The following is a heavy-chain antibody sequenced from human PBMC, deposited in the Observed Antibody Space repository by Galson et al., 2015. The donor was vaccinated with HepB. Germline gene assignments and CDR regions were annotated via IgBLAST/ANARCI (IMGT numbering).Heavy chain of an antibody. CDR1: GYTFTSYD. V-gene: IGHV1-8*01. CDR3: ARGPLYCSGGSCYGNWFDP. J-gene: IGHJ5*02. CDR2: MNPNSGNT. D-gene: IGHD2-15*01. Sequence: SVKVSCKASGYTFTSYDINWVRQATGQGLEWMGWMNPNSGNTGYAQKFQGRVSMTRHTSISTAYMELSSLRSEDTAVYYCARGPLYCSGGSCYGNWFDPWGQGTLVTVSS.